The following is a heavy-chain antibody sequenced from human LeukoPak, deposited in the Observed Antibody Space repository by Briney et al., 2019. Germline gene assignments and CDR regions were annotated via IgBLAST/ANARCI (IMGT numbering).Heavy chain of an antibody. J-gene: IGHJ3*02. CDR2: IYYSGST. D-gene: IGHD3-22*01. CDR1: GASTSTYY. Sequence: PSETLSLTCTVSGASTSTYYWSWIRQPPGKGLEWIGYIYYSGSTNYNPSLKSRVTMSVDTSKNQFSLKLSSVTAADTAVYYCARDKDYFDSGGAFDIWGQGTMVTVSS. CDR3: ARDKDYFDSGGAFDI. V-gene: IGHV4-59*01.